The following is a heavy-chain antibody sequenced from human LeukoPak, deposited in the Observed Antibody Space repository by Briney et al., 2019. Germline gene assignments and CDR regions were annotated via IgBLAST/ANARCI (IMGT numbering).Heavy chain of an antibody. J-gene: IGHJ4*02. CDR1: GGTFSSYA. CDR3: AKGLVVAGTACDY. CDR2: IIPILGIA. D-gene: IGHD6-19*01. Sequence: SVKVSCKASGGTFSSYAISWVRQAPGQGLEWMGRIIPILGIANYAQKFQGRVTITADKSTSTAYMELSSLRSEDTAVYYCAKGLVVAGTACDYWGQGTLVTVSS. V-gene: IGHV1-69*04.